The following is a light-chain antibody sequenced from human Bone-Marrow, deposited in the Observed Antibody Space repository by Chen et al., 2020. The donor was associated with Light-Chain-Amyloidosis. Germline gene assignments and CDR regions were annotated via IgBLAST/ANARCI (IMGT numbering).Light chain of an antibody. V-gene: IGLV3-21*02. Sequence: SYLLTQPSSVSVAPGQTATIACGGNNIGSTSVHWYQQTPGQAPLLVVYDDSDRPSGIPERLSGSNSGNTATLTISRVEAGDEDDYYCQVWDRSSDRPVFGGGTKLTVL. CDR3: QVWDRSSDRPV. CDR2: DDS. CDR1: NIGSTS. J-gene: IGLJ3*02.